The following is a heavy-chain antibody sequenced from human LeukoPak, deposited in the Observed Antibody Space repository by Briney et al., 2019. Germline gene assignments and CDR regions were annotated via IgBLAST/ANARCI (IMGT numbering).Heavy chain of an antibody. D-gene: IGHD2-2*01. CDR3: ARRGRSSTDPFEY. V-gene: IGHV4-59*08. Sequence: SETLSLTCTVSGGSINTYYWYWIRQPPGKGLEWIGYIYYSGTTKYSTSLKSRVTLSLDTPKNQIFLRLTSVTAADTAVYYCARRGRSSTDPFEYWGQGTLVPVSS. CDR2: IYYSGTT. CDR1: GGSINTYY. J-gene: IGHJ4*02.